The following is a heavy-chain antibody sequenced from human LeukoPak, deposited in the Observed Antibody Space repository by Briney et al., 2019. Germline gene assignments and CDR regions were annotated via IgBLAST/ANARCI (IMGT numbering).Heavy chain of an antibody. D-gene: IGHD6-19*01. CDR3: AKHIAVAGLPYYYYGMDV. Sequence: GGSLRLSCAASGFTFSSYAMSWVRQAPGKGLEWVSAISGSGGSTYYADSVKGRFTISRDNSKNTLYLQMNSLRAEDTAVYYCAKHIAVAGLPYYYYGMDVWGQGTTVTVSS. CDR1: GFTFSSYA. V-gene: IGHV3-23*01. CDR2: ISGSGGST. J-gene: IGHJ6*02.